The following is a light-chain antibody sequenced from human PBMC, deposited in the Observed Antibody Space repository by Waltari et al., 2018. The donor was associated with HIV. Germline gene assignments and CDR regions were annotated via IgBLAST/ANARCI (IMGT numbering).Light chain of an antibody. CDR3: VLYVGSGIYV. CDR1: SGSVPTAYY. V-gene: IGLV8-61*01. J-gene: IGLJ1*01. Sequence: QTVVAQEPSFSVSPGGPVTLPCRLSSGSVPTAYYYTWYHQTPGQGPRTLIYSTNTRSSGVPDRFSGAILVNKAALTITGAQADDESDYYCVLYVGSGIYVFGTGTQVTVL. CDR2: STN.